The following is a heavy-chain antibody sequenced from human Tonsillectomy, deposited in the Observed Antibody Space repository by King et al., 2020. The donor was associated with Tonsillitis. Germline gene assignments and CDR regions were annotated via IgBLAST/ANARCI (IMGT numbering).Heavy chain of an antibody. V-gene: IGHV1-69*09. CDR2: IIPILGVT. J-gene: IGHJ4*02. CDR1: GNTFDSDA. Sequence: VQLVESGAEVKKPGSSEKVSCKTSGNTFDSDAFNWVRQAPGQRLEWMGRIIPILGVTNYAQSFQGRVTITADKSTNTAYMELNSQRSEDTAVYFCARGDTTAKQLIDSWGQGTRVTVSS. CDR3: ARGDTTAKQLIDS. D-gene: IGHD5-24*01.